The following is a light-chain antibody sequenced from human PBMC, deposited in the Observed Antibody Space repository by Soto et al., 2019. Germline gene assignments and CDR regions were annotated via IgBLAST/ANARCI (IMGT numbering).Light chain of an antibody. J-gene: IGKJ1*01. CDR2: GAS. CDR3: QQYDNWWT. V-gene: IGKV3-15*01. Sequence: EIVMTQSPATVSVSPGERATLSCRASQSVSNNLAWYQKKPGQAPRLLIYGASTRATGIPARFSGSGSGTEFTLTIRRLQYEYFAFYFCQQYDNWWTFGQGTWEDIK. CDR1: QSVSNN.